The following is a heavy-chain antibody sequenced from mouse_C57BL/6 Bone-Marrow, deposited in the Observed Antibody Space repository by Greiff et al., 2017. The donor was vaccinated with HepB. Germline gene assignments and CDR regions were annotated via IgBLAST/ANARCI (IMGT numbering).Heavy chain of an antibody. D-gene: IGHD2-13*01. CDR2: IYPGDGDT. J-gene: IGHJ2*01. CDR3: AVYGDYDY. CDR1: GYAFSSSW. V-gene: IGHV1-82*01. Sequence: VKLQESGPELVQPGASVKISCKASGYAFSSSWMNWVQQRPGKGLEWIGRIYPGDGDTNYNGKFKGKATLTADKSTSTAYMQLSSLTSEDSAVYSCAVYGDYDYWGRGTTLTVSS.